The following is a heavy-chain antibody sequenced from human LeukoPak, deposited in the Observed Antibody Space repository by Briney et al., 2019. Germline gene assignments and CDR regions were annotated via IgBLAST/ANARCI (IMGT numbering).Heavy chain of an antibody. CDR3: ARLHRGSWYFGY. CDR2: IFYSGST. D-gene: IGHD6-13*01. Sequence: SETLSLTCTVSGGSISSYYWSWIRQPPGKGLEWIGYIFYSGSTNQNPSLKSRVTISVDTSKNQFSLKLSSVTAADTAVYYCARLHRGSWYFGYWGQGTLVSVSS. CDR1: GGSISSYY. V-gene: IGHV4-59*08. J-gene: IGHJ4*02.